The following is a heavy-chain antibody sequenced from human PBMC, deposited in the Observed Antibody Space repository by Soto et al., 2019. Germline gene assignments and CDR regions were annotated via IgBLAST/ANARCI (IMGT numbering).Heavy chain of an antibody. V-gene: IGHV3-48*01. CDR2: ISSSSSTI. J-gene: IGHJ5*02. CDR3: ARDRGSGGRDLKS. Sequence: GGSLRLSCAASGFTFSSYSMNWVRQAPGEGLEWVSYISSSSSTIYYADSVKGRFTISRDNAKNSLYLQMNSLRVEDTAVYYCARDRGSGGRDLKSWGQGTLVTVSS. CDR1: GFTFSSYS. D-gene: IGHD2-15*01.